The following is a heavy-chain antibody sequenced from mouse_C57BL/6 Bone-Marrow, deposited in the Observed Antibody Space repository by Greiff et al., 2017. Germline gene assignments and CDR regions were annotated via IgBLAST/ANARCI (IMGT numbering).Heavy chain of an antibody. CDR2: IDPSDSYT. CDR3: ARFTMITTGYFDV. D-gene: IGHD2-4*01. Sequence: VQLQQPGAELVMPGASVKLSCKASGYTFTSYWMHWVKQRPGQGLEWIGEIDPSDSYTNYNQKFKGKSTLTVDKSSSTAYMQLSSLTSEDSAVYYCARFTMITTGYFDVWGTGTTVTVSS. J-gene: IGHJ1*03. CDR1: GYTFTSYW. V-gene: IGHV1-69*01.